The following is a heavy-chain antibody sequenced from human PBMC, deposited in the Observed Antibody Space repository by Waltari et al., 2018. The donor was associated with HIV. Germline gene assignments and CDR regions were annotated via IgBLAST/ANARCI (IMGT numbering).Heavy chain of an antibody. CDR2: FWSDGVEI. CDR3: ARGYSSSRWIPLYH. CDR1: GFTFRTFA. Sequence: QVQLVESGGGVVQPGTSLTLPCAVSGFTFRTFAIHWVRQSPAKGLEWLAVFWSDGVEISYADSVKGRFTISKDSSQKTLYLHLTSLRAEDTALYYCARGYSSSRWIPLYHWGRGTLVTVSS. D-gene: IGHD6-6*01. V-gene: IGHV3-33*01. J-gene: IGHJ1*01.